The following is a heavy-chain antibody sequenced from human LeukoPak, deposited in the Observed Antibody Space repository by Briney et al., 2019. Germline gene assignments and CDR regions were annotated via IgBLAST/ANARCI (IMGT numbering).Heavy chain of an antibody. V-gene: IGHV3-23*01. CDR3: AKDAAYYRIWGAFDI. D-gene: IGHD3-10*01. J-gene: IGHJ3*02. Sequence: GGSLRLSCAASGFTFSSYEMNWVRQAPGKGLEWVSAISGSGGSTYYADSVKGRFTISRDNSKNTLYLQMNSLRAEDTAVYYCAKDAAYYRIWGAFDIWGQGTMVTVSS. CDR2: ISGSGGST. CDR1: GFTFSSYE.